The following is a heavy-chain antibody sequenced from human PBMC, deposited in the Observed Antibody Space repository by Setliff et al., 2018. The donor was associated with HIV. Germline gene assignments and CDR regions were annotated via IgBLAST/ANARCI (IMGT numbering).Heavy chain of an antibody. Sequence: SETLSLTCTVSGGSINITNFYWAWIRQPPGKGLEWLGSIYYSGTTYVHPSLKSRITISIDTFKSQFSLKLRSVNAADTAVYYCASWGAGSNSGFDYWGRGTLVTVSS. CDR3: ASWGAGSNSGFDY. D-gene: IGHD3-16*01. J-gene: IGHJ4*02. CDR1: GGSINITNFY. V-gene: IGHV4-39*07. CDR2: IYYSGTT.